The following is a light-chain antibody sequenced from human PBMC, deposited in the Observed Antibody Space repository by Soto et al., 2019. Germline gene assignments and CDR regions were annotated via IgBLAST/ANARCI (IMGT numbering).Light chain of an antibody. CDR2: AAS. Sequence: AIRMTQSPSSFSASTGDRVTITCRASQGISSYLAWYQQKPGKAPNLLIYAASTLQSGVPSRFSGSGSGTDFTLTISRLQSEDFVTYYCQQYDSYQWTFGQGTKVEIK. J-gene: IGKJ1*01. CDR1: QGISSY. V-gene: IGKV1-8*01. CDR3: QQYDSYQWT.